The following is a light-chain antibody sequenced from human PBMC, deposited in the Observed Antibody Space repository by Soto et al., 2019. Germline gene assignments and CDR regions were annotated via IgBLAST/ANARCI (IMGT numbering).Light chain of an antibody. CDR1: QRVSSNY. V-gene: IGKV3-20*01. J-gene: IGKJ2*01. CDR2: GAS. Sequence: IALTQSPGTLSLSPGERATLSCRASQRVSSNYVAWYQHKPGQAPRLLIHGASIRATDIPDRFSGSGSGTDFTLTISRLEPEDFAVYYCHQYGTLPYAFGQGNKLQIK. CDR3: HQYGTLPYA.